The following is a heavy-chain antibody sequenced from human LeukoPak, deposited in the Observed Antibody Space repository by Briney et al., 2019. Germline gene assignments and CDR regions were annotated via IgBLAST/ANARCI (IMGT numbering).Heavy chain of an antibody. V-gene: IGHV3-7*01. CDR1: GFTFSSYW. D-gene: IGHD6-13*01. Sequence: GGSLRLSCAASGFTFSSYWMGWVRQAPGKGLEWVANIKQDGSEKYYVDSVKGRFTISRDNAKNSLYLQMNSLRAEDTAVYYCARDRMAAAGPYYFDYWGQGTLVTVSS. CDR2: IKQDGSEK. CDR3: ARDRMAAAGPYYFDY. J-gene: IGHJ4*02.